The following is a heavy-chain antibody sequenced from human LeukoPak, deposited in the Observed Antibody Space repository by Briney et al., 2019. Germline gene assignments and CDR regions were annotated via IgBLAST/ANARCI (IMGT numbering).Heavy chain of an antibody. J-gene: IGHJ6*03. V-gene: IGHV3-48*03. CDR1: GFTYRNYE. Sequence: PGGSLRLSCAASGFTYRNYEMNWVRQAPGKGLEWVAYISGSGSATFYADSVKGRFTISRDNSKNTLYLQMNSLRAEDTAVYYCARDRTGQQQISRKDYYYMDVWGKGTTVTISS. CDR3: ARDRTGQQQISRKDYYYMDV. CDR2: ISGSGSAT. D-gene: IGHD6-13*01.